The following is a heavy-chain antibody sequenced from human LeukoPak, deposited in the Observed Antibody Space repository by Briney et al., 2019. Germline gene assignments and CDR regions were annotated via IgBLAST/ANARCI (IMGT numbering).Heavy chain of an antibody. CDR1: GFTFSSYS. CDR3: ARDPSSGWYLKGWFDP. V-gene: IGHV3-21*01. J-gene: IGHJ5*02. CDR2: ISSSGRYI. Sequence: GGSLRLSCAASGFTFSSYSMNWVRQAPGKGLEWVSAISSSGRYIYYADSVKGRFTISRGSAKNSLYLQMNSLRAEDTAVYYCARDPSSGWYLKGWFDPWGQGTLVTVSS. D-gene: IGHD6-19*01.